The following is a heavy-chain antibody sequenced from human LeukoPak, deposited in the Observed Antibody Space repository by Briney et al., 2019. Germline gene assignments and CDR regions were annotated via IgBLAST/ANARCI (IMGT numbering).Heavy chain of an antibody. V-gene: IGHV1-8*01. CDR1: GDSFTIND. J-gene: IGHJ3*01. Sequence: ASVKVSCKASGDSFTINDINWVRQATGQGLEWMGWMNPNSGNTGYAQKFQGRVTMTRNTSISTAYMELTDLRSEDTAVYYCARVTAAGTWTLDLWGQGTTVTVSS. CDR3: ARVTAAGTWTLDL. CDR2: MNPNSGNT. D-gene: IGHD6-13*01.